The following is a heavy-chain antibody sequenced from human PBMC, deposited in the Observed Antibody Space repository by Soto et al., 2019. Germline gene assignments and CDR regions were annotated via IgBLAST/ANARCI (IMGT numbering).Heavy chain of an antibody. CDR3: ARDGASTVVTNFDY. V-gene: IGHV3-21*01. CDR2: ISSSSSYI. CDR1: GFTFSSYS. Sequence: EVQLVESGGGLVKPGGSLRLSCAASGFTFSSYSMNWVRQAPGKGLEWVSSISSSSSYIYYADSVKGRFTISTDNAKNSLYLQMNSLRAEDTAVYYCARDGASTVVTNFDYWGQGTLVTVSS. J-gene: IGHJ4*02. D-gene: IGHD4-17*01.